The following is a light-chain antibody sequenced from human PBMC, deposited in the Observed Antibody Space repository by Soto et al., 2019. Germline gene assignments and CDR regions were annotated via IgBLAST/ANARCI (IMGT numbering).Light chain of an antibody. CDR3: QQSGSPSGWT. J-gene: IGKJ1*01. CDR1: QSVSNTF. V-gene: IGKV3-20*01. CDR2: GAS. Sequence: EIVLTQSPGTLSLSPGEIATLSCMAGQSVSNTFLAWYQQKPGQAPRLLIYGASNRATGIPDRFSGSGSGTDFTLTISRLEPEDFAVYYCQQSGSPSGWTFGRGTKVDIK.